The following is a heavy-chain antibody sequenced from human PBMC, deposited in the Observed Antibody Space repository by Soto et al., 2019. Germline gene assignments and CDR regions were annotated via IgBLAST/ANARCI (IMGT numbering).Heavy chain of an antibody. Sequence: QVQLKESGPGLVKPSETLSLICFVSGEAVGSGQSYWNWIRQAPVKALEWIGHIFVTGATKYSASLKSRVTMSVDTSKSQISLNLTSVTAAVSATYFCARGRADSAGSSVGRRMDVWGQGTTVTVAS. D-gene: IGHD3-10*01. CDR3: ARGRADSAGSSVGRRMDV. CDR2: IFVTGAT. CDR1: GEAVGSGQSY. J-gene: IGHJ6*02. V-gene: IGHV4-61*01.